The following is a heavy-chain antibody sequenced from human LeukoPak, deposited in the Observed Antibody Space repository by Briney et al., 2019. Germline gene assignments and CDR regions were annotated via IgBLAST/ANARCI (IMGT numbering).Heavy chain of an antibody. J-gene: IGHJ4*02. CDR1: GYTFTSYG. CDR3: ARVYSTNYYGSGDRPFLFDY. D-gene: IGHD3-10*01. CDR2: ICTYYGNT. V-gene: IGHV1-18*01. Sequence: GASVKVSCKASGYTFTSYGFSWVRQAPGQGLEWMGWICTYYGNTNYAQKLQDRVTMTTDTSTSTAYMELTSLRSDDTAVYHCARVYSTNYYGSGDRPFLFDYWGQGTVVTVSS.